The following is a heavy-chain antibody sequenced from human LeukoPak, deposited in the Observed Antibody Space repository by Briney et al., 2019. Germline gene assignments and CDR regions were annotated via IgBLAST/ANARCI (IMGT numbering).Heavy chain of an antibody. Sequence: GRSLRLSCAASAFTFTTYAMTWVSQAPGKGLEWDSTIRASGYTTYYAVSVKGRFTISRDNSKTSLYLHMNTLRADDTAIYYCGKDRPYDYDYSTASFDYWGQGTLVTVSS. V-gene: IGHV3-23*01. CDR3: GKDRPYDYDYSTASFDY. CDR2: IRASGYTT. D-gene: IGHD5-12*01. J-gene: IGHJ4*02. CDR1: AFTFTTYA.